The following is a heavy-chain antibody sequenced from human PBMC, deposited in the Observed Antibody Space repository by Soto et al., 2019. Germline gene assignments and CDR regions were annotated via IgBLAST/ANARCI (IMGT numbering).Heavy chain of an antibody. V-gene: IGHV4-61*01. D-gene: IGHD3-22*01. Sequence: PSETLSLTCTASGGSVSSGNYYWSWIRQPPGKGLEWIGYFYYTGSINYNPSLKSRVTISIDASQNQFSLRLSSVTAADTAVYYCARSMFYSDGSNYSPFDYWGQGTLVTVSS. CDR3: ARSMFYSDGSNYSPFDY. CDR2: FYYTGSI. J-gene: IGHJ4*02. CDR1: GGSVSSGNYY.